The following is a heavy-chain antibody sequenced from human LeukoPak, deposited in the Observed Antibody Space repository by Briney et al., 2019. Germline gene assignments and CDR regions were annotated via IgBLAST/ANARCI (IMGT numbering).Heavy chain of an antibody. J-gene: IGHJ4*02. CDR1: GYTLTELS. CDR2: FDPEDGET. D-gene: IGHD3-22*01. V-gene: IGHV1-24*01. CDR3: ATSYYYDSSGLHFDY. Sequence: ASVKVSCKVSGYTLTELSMHWVRQAPGKGLEGMGGFDPEDGETIYAQKFQGRVTMTEDTSTDTAYMELSSLRSEDTAVYYCATSYYYDSSGLHFDYWGQGTLVTVSS.